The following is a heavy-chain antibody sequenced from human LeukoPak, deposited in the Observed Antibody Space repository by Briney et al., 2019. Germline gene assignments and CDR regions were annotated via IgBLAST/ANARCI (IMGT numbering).Heavy chain of an antibody. CDR1: GFTFSTYW. V-gene: IGHV3-74*01. D-gene: IGHD3-22*01. J-gene: IGHJ3*02. CDR2: IKSDGSDT. Sequence: GGSLRLSCAAYGFTFSTYWMHWVRQAPGEGLVWVSRIKSDGSDTSYADSVKGRFTISRDNSKNTLYLQMNSLRAEDTAVYYCARSGTIYYDSSGASSPGAFDIWGQGTMVTVSS. CDR3: ARSGTIYYDSSGASSPGAFDI.